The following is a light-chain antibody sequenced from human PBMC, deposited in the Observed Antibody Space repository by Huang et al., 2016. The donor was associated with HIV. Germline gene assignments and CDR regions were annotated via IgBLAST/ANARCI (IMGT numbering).Light chain of an antibody. CDR3: QQYDNGPIA. V-gene: IGKV3-15*01. CDR2: GAS. J-gene: IGKJ5*01. Sequence: EIVMTQSPATLSVSPGERATLSCRASQSVSSNLAWYQQKHGQAPRLLIYGASTRVTGVQARFSGSGSGTEFTLTISSLQSEDFAVYYCQQYDNGPIAFGQGTRLEI. CDR1: QSVSSN.